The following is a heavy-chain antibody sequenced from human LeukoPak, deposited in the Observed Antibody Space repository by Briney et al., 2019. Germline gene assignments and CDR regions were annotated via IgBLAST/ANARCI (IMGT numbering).Heavy chain of an antibody. CDR3: ATSEHVLRYFDWLN. CDR2: ISYDGSNK. D-gene: IGHD3-9*01. J-gene: IGHJ4*02. CDR1: GFTFSSYA. Sequence: GGSLRLSCAASGFTFSSYAMHWVRQAPGKGLEWVAVISYDGSNKYYADSVKGRFTISRDNSKNTLYLQMNSLRAEDTAVYYCATSEHVLRYFDWLNWGQGTLVTVSS. V-gene: IGHV3-30*01.